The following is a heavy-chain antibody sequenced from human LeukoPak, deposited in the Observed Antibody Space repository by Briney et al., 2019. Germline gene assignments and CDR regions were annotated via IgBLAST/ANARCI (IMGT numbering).Heavy chain of an antibody. Sequence: ASVKVSCKASVYTFTSYYMHWVRQAPGQGLEWMGIINPSGGSTSYAQKFQGRVTMTRDTSTSTVYMELSSLRSEDTAVYYCARDSYYYDSSGYYFAYWGQGTLVTVSS. V-gene: IGHV1-46*01. J-gene: IGHJ4*02. CDR3: ARDSYYYDSSGYYFAY. D-gene: IGHD3-22*01. CDR1: VYTFTSYY. CDR2: INPSGGST.